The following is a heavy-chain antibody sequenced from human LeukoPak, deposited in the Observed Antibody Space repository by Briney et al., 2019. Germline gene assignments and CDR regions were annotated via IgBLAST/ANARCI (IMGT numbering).Heavy chain of an antibody. Sequence: QPGRSLRLSCTTSGFNFGDHAMTWVRQAPGKGLQWIGFIRSKLYGGSADYAASVKGRFYMSRDDSMRNVYLEMSSLRTDDTAVYFCARGGSDYNNYAYPYWGQGTLVTVSS. CDR3: ARGGSDYNNYAYPY. V-gene: IGHV3-49*04. CDR2: IRSKLYGGSA. CDR1: GFNFGDHA. J-gene: IGHJ4*02. D-gene: IGHD4-11*01.